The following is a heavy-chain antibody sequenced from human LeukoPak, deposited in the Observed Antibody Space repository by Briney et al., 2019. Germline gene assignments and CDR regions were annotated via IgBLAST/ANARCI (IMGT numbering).Heavy chain of an antibody. D-gene: IGHD3-22*01. CDR2: IWYGGSNK. CDR3: AKDIYYYDSSGYLN. CDR1: GFTFSSYG. V-gene: IGHV3-33*06. Sequence: GGSLRLSCAASGFTFSSYGMHWVRQAPGKGLEWVAVIWYGGSNKYYADSVKGRFTISRDNSKNTLYLQMNSLRAEDTAVYYCAKDIYYYDSSGYLNWGQGTLVTVSS. J-gene: IGHJ4*02.